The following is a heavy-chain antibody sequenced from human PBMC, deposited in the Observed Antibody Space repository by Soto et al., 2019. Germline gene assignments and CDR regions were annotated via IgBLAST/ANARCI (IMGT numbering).Heavy chain of an antibody. D-gene: IGHD2-15*01. V-gene: IGHV3-33*01. CDR3: ARDRVVVAAGYYFDY. Sequence: QVQLVESGGALVQLGRSRGFSFERFGFTFSSYAMHGVGKAQARGREGLAVIWYDGSNKYYADSVKGRFTISRDNSKNTLYLQMNSLRAEDTAVYYCARDRVVVAAGYYFDYWGQGTLVTVSS. CDR2: IWYDGSNK. J-gene: IGHJ4*02. CDR1: GFTFSSYA.